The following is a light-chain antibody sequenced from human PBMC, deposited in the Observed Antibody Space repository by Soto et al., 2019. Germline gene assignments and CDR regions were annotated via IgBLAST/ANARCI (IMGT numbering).Light chain of an antibody. CDR3: LQDYNYPWT. J-gene: IGKJ1*01. Sequence: EIVMTQSPAALSVSPGERVTLSCRASQSISFNLAWYQQKPGQAPRLLIYIASTRAAGIPARFSGSGSGTDFTLTISSLQPEDFATYYCLQDYNYPWTFGQGTKVDI. V-gene: IGKV3-15*01. CDR1: QSISFN. CDR2: IAS.